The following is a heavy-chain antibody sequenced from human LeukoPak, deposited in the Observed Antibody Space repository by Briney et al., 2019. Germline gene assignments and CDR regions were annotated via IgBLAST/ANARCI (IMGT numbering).Heavy chain of an antibody. CDR3: ASRDCSSTSCYFS. D-gene: IGHD2-2*01. V-gene: IGHV3-48*01. J-gene: IGHJ5*02. CDR1: GFTFSSYA. CDR2: ISSSSSTI. Sequence: GGSLRLSCAASGFTFSSYAMNWVRQAPGKGLEWVSYISSSSSTIYYADSVKGRFTISRDNAKNSLYLQMNSLRAEDTAVYYCASRDCSSTSCYFSWGQGTLVTVSS.